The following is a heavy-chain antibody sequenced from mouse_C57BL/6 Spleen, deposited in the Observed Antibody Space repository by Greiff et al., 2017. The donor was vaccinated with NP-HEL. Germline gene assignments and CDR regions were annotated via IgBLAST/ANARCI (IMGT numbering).Heavy chain of an antibody. J-gene: IGHJ1*03. Sequence: VQLQQPGAELVKPGASVKLSCKASGYTFTSYWMQWVKQRPGQGLEWIGEIDPSDSSTNYNQKFKGKATLTVDTSSSTAYMQLSSLTSEDSAVYYCAPSYYDYGGWYFDVWGTGTTVTVSS. CDR1: GYTFTSYW. V-gene: IGHV1-50*01. CDR3: APSYYDYGGWYFDV. CDR2: IDPSDSST. D-gene: IGHD2-4*01.